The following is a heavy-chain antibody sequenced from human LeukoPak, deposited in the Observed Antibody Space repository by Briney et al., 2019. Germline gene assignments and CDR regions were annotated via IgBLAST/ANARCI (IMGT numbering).Heavy chain of an antibody. D-gene: IGHD1-14*01. V-gene: IGHV3-33*01. CDR1: GFTFSSYG. CDR3: ARVGVRTHYYYYMDV. CDR2: IWYDGSNK. Sequence: GSSLRLSCAASGFTFSSYGMHWVRQAPGKGLEWVAVIWYDGSNKYYADSVKGRFTISRDNSKNTLYLQMNSLRAEDTAVYYCARVGVRTHYYYYMDVWGKGTTVTVSS. J-gene: IGHJ6*03.